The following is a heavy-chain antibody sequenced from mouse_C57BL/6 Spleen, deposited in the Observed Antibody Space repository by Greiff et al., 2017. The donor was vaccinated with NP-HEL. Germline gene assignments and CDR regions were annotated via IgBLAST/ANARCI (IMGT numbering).Heavy chain of an antibody. CDR2: IYPGSGST. D-gene: IGHD4-1*01. Sequence: VQLQQPGAELVKPGASVKMSCKASGYTFTSYWITWVKQRPGQGLEWIGEIYPGSGSTNYNEKFKSKATLTVDTSSSTAYMQLSSLTSEDAAVYYYARWDAILTYYAMDYWGQGTSVTVSS. V-gene: IGHV1-55*01. J-gene: IGHJ4*01. CDR1: GYTFTSYW. CDR3: ARWDAILTYYAMDY.